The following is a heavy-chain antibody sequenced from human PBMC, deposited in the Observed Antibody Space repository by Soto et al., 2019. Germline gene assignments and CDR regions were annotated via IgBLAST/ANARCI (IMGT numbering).Heavy chain of an antibody. CDR3: ARYGDGVALACVGYFAY. CDR1: GGTCSSYT. D-gene: IGHD6-19*01. J-gene: IGHJ4*02. V-gene: IGHV1-69*02. CDR2: ISPILGIA. Sequence: QVQLVQSGAEVKKPGASVKVSCKASGGTCSSYTISWVRQAPGQGLEWMGRISPILGIANYAQKFQGRVTITADKSTSTAYMELSSLRSEDTAVYYCARYGDGVALACVGYFAYWGQGTLVTVSS.